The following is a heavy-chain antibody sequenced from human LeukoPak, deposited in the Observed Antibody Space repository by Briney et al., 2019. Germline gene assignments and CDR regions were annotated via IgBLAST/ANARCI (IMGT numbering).Heavy chain of an antibody. D-gene: IGHD3-10*01. V-gene: IGHV3-73*01. J-gene: IGHJ4*02. Sequence: GGSLRLSCAASGFTFSGSAMHWVRQASGKGLEWVGRIRSKANSYATAYAASVKGRFTISRDDSKNTVYLQMNSLKTEDTAVYYCTTGYGSGNACDYWGQGTLVTVSS. CDR1: GFTFSGSA. CDR3: TTGYGSGNACDY. CDR2: IRSKANSYAT.